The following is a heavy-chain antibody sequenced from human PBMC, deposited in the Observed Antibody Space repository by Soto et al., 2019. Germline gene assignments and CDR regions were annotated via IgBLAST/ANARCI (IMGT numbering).Heavy chain of an antibody. CDR1: GGSISSSSYY. CDR2: IYYRGST. Sequence: ASETLSLTCTVSGGSISSSSYYWGWIRQPPGKGLEWIGSIYYRGSTYYNPSLKSRVTISVDTSKNQLSLKLSSVTAADTAVYYCLGVWDRHYYYYYGMDVWGQGTTVTVS. D-gene: IGHD1-26*01. J-gene: IGHJ6*02. V-gene: IGHV4-39*01. CDR3: LGVWDRHYYYYYGMDV.